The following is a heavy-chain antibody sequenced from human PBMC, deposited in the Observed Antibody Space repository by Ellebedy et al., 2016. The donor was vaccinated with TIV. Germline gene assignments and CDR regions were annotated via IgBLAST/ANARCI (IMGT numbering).Heavy chain of an antibody. CDR1: GGTFSSYA. D-gene: IGHD1-26*01. V-gene: IGHV1-69*13. CDR2: IIPIFGTA. Sequence: ASVKVSCKASGGTFSSYAISWVRQAPGQGLEWMGGIIPIFGTANYAQKFQGRVTITADESTSTAYMELSSLRSEDTAVYYCARMSGSYYVIYFDYWGQGTLVTVSS. CDR3: ARMSGSYYVIYFDY. J-gene: IGHJ4*02.